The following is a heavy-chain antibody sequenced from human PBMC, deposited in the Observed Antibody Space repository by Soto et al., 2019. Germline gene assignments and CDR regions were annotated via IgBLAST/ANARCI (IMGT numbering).Heavy chain of an antibody. CDR3: ARDRGELLRVVDY. CDR1: GFTFSSYG. V-gene: IGHV3-33*01. CDR2: IWYDGSNK. D-gene: IGHD1-26*01. Sequence: QVQLVESGGGVVQPGRSLRLSCAASGFTFSSYGMHWVRQAPGKGLEWVAVIWYDGSNKNYADPVKGRFTISRDNSKNTLYLQMNSLRAEDTAVYYCARDRGELLRVVDYWGQGTLVTVSS. J-gene: IGHJ4*02.